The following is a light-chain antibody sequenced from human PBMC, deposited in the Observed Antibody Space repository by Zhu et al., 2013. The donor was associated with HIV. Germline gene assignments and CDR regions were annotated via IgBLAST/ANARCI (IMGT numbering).Light chain of an antibody. CDR1: KLGDRF. CDR3: QAWDSNTVV. V-gene: IGLV3-1*01. J-gene: IGLJ2*01. Sequence: SYELTQAPSLSVSPGQTTTITCSGDKLGDRFVCWYQEKPGQSPVLVIYQDNKRPSGIPERFSGSNSGNTATLTISGTQAMDEADYYCQAWDSNTVVFGGGPSSTVL. CDR2: QDN.